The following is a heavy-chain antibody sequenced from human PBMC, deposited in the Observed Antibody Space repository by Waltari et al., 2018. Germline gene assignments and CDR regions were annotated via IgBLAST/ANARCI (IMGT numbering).Heavy chain of an antibody. CDR3: TTDYSSGWYGVCDY. J-gene: IGHJ4*02. Sequence: EVQLVESGGGLVKPGGSLRLSCAASGFTFSNAWMSWVRQAPGKGLEWVGRIKSKTDGGTTDYAAPVKGRFTISRDDSKNTLYLQMNSLKTEDTAVYYCTTDYSSGWYGVCDYWGQGTLVTVSS. CDR1: GFTFSNAW. D-gene: IGHD6-19*01. CDR2: IKSKTDGGTT. V-gene: IGHV3-15*01.